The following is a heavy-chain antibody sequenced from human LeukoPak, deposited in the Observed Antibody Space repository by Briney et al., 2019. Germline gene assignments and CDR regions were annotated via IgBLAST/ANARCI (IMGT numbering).Heavy chain of an antibody. CDR2: INTNTGSP. CDR3: ARAETVWASDYDNNGYYDY. D-gene: IGHD3-22*01. CDR1: GYPFTTYT. V-gene: IGHV7-4-1*02. Sequence: APVKVSCKASGYPFTTYTMNWVRQAPGPGLEWMGWINTNTGSPTYAQAFTGRFVFSLDTSVSTAFLQINSLRAEDTAGYFCARAETVWASDYDNNGYYDYWGQGTLVTVSS. J-gene: IGHJ4*02.